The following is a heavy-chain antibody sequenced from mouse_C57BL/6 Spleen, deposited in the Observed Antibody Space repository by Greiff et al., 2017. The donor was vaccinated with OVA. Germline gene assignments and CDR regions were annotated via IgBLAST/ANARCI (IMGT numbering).Heavy chain of an antibody. CDR2: IDPSDSYT. D-gene: IGHD2-1*01. J-gene: IGHJ3*01. CDR1: GYTFTSYW. V-gene: IGHV1-69*01. Sequence: QVQLQQPGAELVMPGASVKLSCKASGYTFTSYWMHWVKQRPGQGLEWIGEIDPSDSYTNYNQKFKGKSTLTVDKSSSTAYMQLSSLTSEDSAVYYCARLYYGNAFAYWGQGTLVTVSA. CDR3: ARLYYGNAFAY.